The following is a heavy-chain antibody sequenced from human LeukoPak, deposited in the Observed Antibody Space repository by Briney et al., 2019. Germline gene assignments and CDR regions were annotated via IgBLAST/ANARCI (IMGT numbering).Heavy chain of an antibody. Sequence: GGSLRLSCAASGFTFSSYWMHWVRQAPGKGLEWVSYISSSGSTIYYADSVKGRFIISRDNAKDSLYLQMNSLRVEDTAVYYCLRGDRRDYWGQGTLVTVSS. CDR3: LRGDRRDY. V-gene: IGHV3-48*04. J-gene: IGHJ4*02. CDR1: GFTFSSYW. CDR2: ISSSGSTI.